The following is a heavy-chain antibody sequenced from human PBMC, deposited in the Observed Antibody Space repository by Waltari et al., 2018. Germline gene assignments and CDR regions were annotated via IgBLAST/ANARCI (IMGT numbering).Heavy chain of an antibody. D-gene: IGHD4-17*01. CDR1: GGSFSGFY. CDR3: ARKGTVTPFDY. J-gene: IGHJ4*02. V-gene: IGHV4-34*01. CDR2: INHSGST. Sequence: QVQLQQWGAGLLKPSETLSLTCAVYGGSFSGFYWIWIRPPPGKGPEGMGEINHSGSTHHNPSRKSRVTISVDTSKNQFSLKLSYVTAADTAVYYCARKGTVTPFDYWGQGTLVTVSS.